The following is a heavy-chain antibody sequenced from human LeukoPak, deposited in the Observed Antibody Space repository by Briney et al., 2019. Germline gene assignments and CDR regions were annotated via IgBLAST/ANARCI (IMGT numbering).Heavy chain of an antibody. J-gene: IGHJ4*02. D-gene: IGHD3-3*01. CDR1: GYTFTGYY. CDR2: INPNSGGT. V-gene: IGHV1-2*02. Sequence: ASVKVSCKASGYTFTGYYMHWVRQAPGQGLEWMGWINPNSGGTNYAQKFQGKVTMTRDTSISTAYMELSRLRSDDTAVYYCARGPRITIFGVVTLNFDYWGQGTLVTVSS. CDR3: ARGPRITIFGVVTLNFDY.